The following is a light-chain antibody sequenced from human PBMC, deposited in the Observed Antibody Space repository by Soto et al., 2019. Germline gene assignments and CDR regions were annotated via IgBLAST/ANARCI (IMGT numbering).Light chain of an antibody. CDR1: SSDVGGYNY. J-gene: IGLJ3*02. CDR3: SSYTSSSTQV. V-gene: IGLV2-14*01. CDR2: EVS. Sequence: QSVLTQPASVSGSPEQSITISCTGTSSDVGGYNYVSWYQQHPGKAPKLMIFEVSNRHSGVSNRFSGSKSGNTASLTISGLQAEDEADYYCSSYTSSSTQVFGGGTKLTVL.